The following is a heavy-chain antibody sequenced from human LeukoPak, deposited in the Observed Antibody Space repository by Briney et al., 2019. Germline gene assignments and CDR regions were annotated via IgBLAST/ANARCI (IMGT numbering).Heavy chain of an antibody. CDR3: ARESRYYFDY. J-gene: IGHJ4*02. V-gene: IGHV3-23*01. CDR2: ISGSGRST. Sequence: PGGSLRLSCAASGFTFSSYAMSWVRQAPGKGLEGVSAISGSGRSTYYADSVKGRFTISRDNSKNTLYLQMNSLRAEDTAVYYCARESRYYFDYWGQGTLVTVSS. CDR1: GFTFSSYA.